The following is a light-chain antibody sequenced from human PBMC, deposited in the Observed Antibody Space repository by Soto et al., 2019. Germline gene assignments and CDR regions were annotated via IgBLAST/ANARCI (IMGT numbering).Light chain of an antibody. CDR1: QGISSY. V-gene: IGKV1-8*01. CDR2: AAS. J-gene: IGKJ3*01. Sequence: AIRMTQSPSSFSASTGDRVTITCRASQGISSYLAWYRQKPGKAPKLLIYAASTLQRGGPSRFSGSGSGTDFTLTISCLQSEDFATYYCQQYYSYPPFTFGPGTKVDIK. CDR3: QQYYSYPPFT.